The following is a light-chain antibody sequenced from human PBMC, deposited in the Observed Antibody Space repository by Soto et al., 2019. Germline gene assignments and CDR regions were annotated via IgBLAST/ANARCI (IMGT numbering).Light chain of an antibody. CDR3: QSYDSSLSAPYV. CDR2: GNS. J-gene: IGLJ1*01. Sequence: QSVLTQPPSVSGAPGQRVTISCPGSSSNIGARFDVYWYQHIPGTAPKLLIYGNSNRPSGVPDRFSGSKSGTSASLAITGLQAEDEADYYCQSYDSSLSAPYVFGTGTKVTVL. CDR1: SSNIGARFD. V-gene: IGLV1-40*01.